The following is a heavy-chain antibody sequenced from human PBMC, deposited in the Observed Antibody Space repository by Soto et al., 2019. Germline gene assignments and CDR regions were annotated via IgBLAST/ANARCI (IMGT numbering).Heavy chain of an antibody. V-gene: IGHV3-73*01. CDR3: TRHAGGQVEHSFYSYFMDV. D-gene: IGHD2-15*01. J-gene: IGHJ6*03. CDR1: GFPLSDSA. CDR2: IRSKTNNYAT. Sequence: EVQLVESGGGLVQPGGSLKLACLASGFPLSDSAIHWGRKASGKGLEWGGRIRSKTNNYATTYAAPVRGRFTLSRDDSTNTADLQMNNLESEDAAVYYCTRHAGGQVEHSFYSYFMDVWGKGATVSV.